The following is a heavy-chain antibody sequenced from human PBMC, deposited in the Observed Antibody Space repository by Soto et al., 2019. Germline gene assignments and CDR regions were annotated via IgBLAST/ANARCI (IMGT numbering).Heavy chain of an antibody. V-gene: IGHV3-64*01. CDR3: ARGYGYYFDY. J-gene: IGHJ4*02. Sequence: EVQLVESGGGLVQPGGSLRLSCAASGFTFSSYAMHWVRQAPGKGLEYVSVISSNGGSTDYANSVKGRFTISRDNSKNTLYLQMGSLRAEDRAVYYCARGYGYYFDYWGQGTLVTVSS. CDR2: ISSNGGST. D-gene: IGHD5-18*01. CDR1: GFTFSSYA.